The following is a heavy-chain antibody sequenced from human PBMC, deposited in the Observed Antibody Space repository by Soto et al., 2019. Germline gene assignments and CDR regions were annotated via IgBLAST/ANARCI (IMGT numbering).Heavy chain of an antibody. CDR1: GYTFTSYG. J-gene: IGHJ4*02. D-gene: IGHD1-1*01. V-gene: IGHV1-18*01. CDR2: ISAYNGNT. Sequence: ASVKVSCKASGYTFTSYGISWVRQAPGQGLEWMGWISAYNGNTNYAQKLQGRVTMTTDTSTSTAYMELRSLRSDDTAVYYCARTRAKLEIPALGGLREDYWGQGTLVTVSS. CDR3: ARTRAKLEIPALGGLREDY.